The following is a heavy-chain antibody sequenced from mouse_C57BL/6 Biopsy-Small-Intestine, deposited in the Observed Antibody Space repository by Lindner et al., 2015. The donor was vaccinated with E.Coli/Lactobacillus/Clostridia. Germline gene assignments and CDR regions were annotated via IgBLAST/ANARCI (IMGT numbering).Heavy chain of an antibody. D-gene: IGHD3-2*02. CDR3: ARRTRQLRLQFDY. CDR2: INPNNGGT. V-gene: IGHV1-19*01. Sequence: VQLQESGPVLVKPGASVKMSCKASGFTFTDYYVNWVKQSHGKSLEWIGIINPNNGGTIYNQKFKGKATLTVDKSSSTAYMELRSLTSEDTAVYYCARRTRQLRLQFDYWGQGTTLTVSS. J-gene: IGHJ2*01. CDR1: GFTFTDYY.